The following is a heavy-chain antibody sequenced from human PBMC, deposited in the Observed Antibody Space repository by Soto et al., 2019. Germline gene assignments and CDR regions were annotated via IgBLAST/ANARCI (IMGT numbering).Heavy chain of an antibody. V-gene: IGHV3-30*18. CDR1: GFTFSSYG. CDR2: ISYDGSNK. CDR3: AKGYGSGSYYTGVDWFDP. D-gene: IGHD3-10*01. Sequence: QVQLVESGGGVVQPGRSLRLSCAASGFTFSSYGMHWVRQAPGKGLEWVAVISYDGSNKYYADSVKGRFTISRDNSKNTLYLQMNSLRAEETAVYYCAKGYGSGSYYTGVDWFDPWGQGTLVTVSS. J-gene: IGHJ5*02.